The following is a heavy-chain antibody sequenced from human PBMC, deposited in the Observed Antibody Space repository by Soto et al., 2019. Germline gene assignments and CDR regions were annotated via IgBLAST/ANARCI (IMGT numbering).Heavy chain of an antibody. CDR3: AKDLVSSPDIVVVVAAIGAFDI. Sequence: GASLRLSCAASGFTFSSYAMSWVRQAPGKGLEWVSAISGSGGSTYYADSVKGRFTISRDNSKNTLYLQMNSLRAEDTAAYYCAKDLVSSPDIVVVVAAIGAFDIWGQGKMVTVS. J-gene: IGHJ3*02. CDR2: ISGSGGST. V-gene: IGHV3-23*01. D-gene: IGHD2-15*01. CDR1: GFTFSSYA.